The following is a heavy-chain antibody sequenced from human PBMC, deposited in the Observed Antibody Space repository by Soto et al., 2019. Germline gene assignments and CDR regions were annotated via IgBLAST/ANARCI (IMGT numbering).Heavy chain of an antibody. CDR3: ASAPISNSWYRTVAETRGDY. CDR2: IYPGDSDT. J-gene: IGHJ4*02. D-gene: IGHD6-13*01. Sequence: GESLKISCKGSGYSFTSYWIGWVRQMPGKGLEWMGIIYPGDSDTRYSPSFQGQVTISADKSISTAYLQWSSLKASDTAMYYCASAPISNSWYRTVAETRGDYWGQGTLVTVSS. CDR1: GYSFTSYW. V-gene: IGHV5-51*01.